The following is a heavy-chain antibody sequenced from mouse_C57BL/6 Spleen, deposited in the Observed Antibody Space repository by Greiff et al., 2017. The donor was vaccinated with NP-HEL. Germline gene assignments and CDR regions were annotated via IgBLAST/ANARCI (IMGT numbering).Heavy chain of an antibody. CDR2: ISDGGSYT. D-gene: IGHD4-1*01. V-gene: IGHV5-4*01. CDR3: ARDGLGLLAY. Sequence: EVKLMESGGGLVKPGGSLKLSCAASGFTFSSYAMSWVRQTPEKRLEWVATISDGGSYTYYPDNVKGRFTISRDNAKNNLYLQMSHLKSEDTAMYYGARDGLGLLAYWGQGTLVTVSA. CDR1: GFTFSSYA. J-gene: IGHJ3*01.